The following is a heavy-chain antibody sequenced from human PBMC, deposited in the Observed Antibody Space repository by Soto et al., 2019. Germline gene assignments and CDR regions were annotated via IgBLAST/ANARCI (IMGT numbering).Heavy chain of an antibody. CDR2: TSYGGSDE. CDR1: GFTLGTYG. Sequence: ESGGGVVQPGRSLRLFCAASGFTLGTYGMHWVRQAPGKGLEWVAVTSYGGSDEYYADSVKGRYTIYRDNSKNMVYLQMNSLSIEDTAVYYCAKEVRYYYDSSGVDAFDIWGQGTMVTVSS. CDR3: AKEVRYYYDSSGVDAFDI. J-gene: IGHJ3*02. V-gene: IGHV3-30*18. D-gene: IGHD3-22*01.